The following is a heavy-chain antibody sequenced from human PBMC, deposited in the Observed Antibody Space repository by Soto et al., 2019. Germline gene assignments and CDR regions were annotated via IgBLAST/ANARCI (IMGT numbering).Heavy chain of an antibody. CDR1: GFTFSSYG. D-gene: IGHD6-13*01. CDR3: AKGYSSSWYSLDGY. CDR2: ISYDGSNK. J-gene: IGHJ4*02. V-gene: IGHV3-30*18. Sequence: GGSLRLSCAASGFTFSSYGMHWVRQAPGKGLEWVAVISYDGSNKYYADSVKGRFTISRDNSKNTLYLQMNSLRAEDTAVYYCAKGYSSSWYSLDGYWGQGTLVTVSS.